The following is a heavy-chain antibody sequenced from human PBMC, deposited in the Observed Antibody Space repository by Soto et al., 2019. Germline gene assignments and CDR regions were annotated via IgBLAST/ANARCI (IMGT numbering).Heavy chain of an antibody. Sequence: SETLSLTCAVYGGSFSGYYWSWIRQPPGKGLEWIGEINHSGITNYNPSLKSRVTISVDTSKNQFSLKLSSVTAADTAVYYCARVHDYIWGSYRFPFFDYWGQGTLVTVSS. CDR2: INHSGIT. D-gene: IGHD3-16*02. CDR3: ARVHDYIWGSYRFPFFDY. V-gene: IGHV4-34*01. CDR1: GGSFSGYY. J-gene: IGHJ4*02.